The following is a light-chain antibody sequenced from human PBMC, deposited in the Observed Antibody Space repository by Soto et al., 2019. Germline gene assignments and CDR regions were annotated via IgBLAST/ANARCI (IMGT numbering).Light chain of an antibody. CDR3: QQRSNWPLT. CDR1: QSVSSY. J-gene: IGKJ4*01. CDR2: DAS. V-gene: IGKV3-11*01. Sequence: EIVLTQSPATLSLSPGERATLSCRASQSVSSYLAWYQQKPGQAPRLLIYDASNRATGTPARFSGSGSGTDFTLTISSLEPEDFAFYYCQQRSNWPLTFGGGT.